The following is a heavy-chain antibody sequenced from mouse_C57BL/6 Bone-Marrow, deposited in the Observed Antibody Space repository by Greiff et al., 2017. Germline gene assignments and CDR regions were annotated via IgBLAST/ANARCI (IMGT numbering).Heavy chain of an antibody. CDR3: ARPYYSNYWYFDD. D-gene: IGHD2-5*01. CDR1: GYNFTSYW. Sequence: VQLQQPGAELVKPGASVKMSCKASGYNFTSYWITWVKQRPGQGLEWIGDIYPGSGSTNYNEKFKSKATLTVDTSSSTAYMQLSSLTSEDSAVYYCARPYYSNYWYFDDWGTGTTVTVSS. J-gene: IGHJ1*03. V-gene: IGHV1-55*01. CDR2: IYPGSGST.